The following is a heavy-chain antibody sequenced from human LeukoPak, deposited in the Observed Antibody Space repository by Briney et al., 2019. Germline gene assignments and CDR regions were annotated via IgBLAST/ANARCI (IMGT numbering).Heavy chain of an antibody. CDR1: GGSISSYY. D-gene: IGHD3-22*01. J-gene: IGHJ1*01. CDR3: ARDHYYDSSGYTFRH. Sequence: SETLSLTCTVSGGSISSYYWSWIRQPPGKGLEWIGYIYYSGSTSYNPSLKRRVTISVDTSKNQFSLKLSSVTAADTAVYYCARDHYYDSSGYTFRHWGQGTLVTVSS. V-gene: IGHV4-59*01. CDR2: IYYSGST.